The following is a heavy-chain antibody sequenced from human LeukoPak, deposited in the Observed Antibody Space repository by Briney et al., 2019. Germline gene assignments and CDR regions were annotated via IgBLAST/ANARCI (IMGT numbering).Heavy chain of an antibody. CDR1: GGSFSGYY. D-gene: IGHD6-19*01. CDR2: INHSGST. J-gene: IGHJ3*01. CDR3: VRVGWGAFNV. Sequence: SETLSLTCAVYGGSFSGYYWSWIRQPPGKGLEWIGEINHSGSTNYNPSLKSRVTISVDTSKNQFSLKLNSVTAADTAVYYCVRVGWGAFNVRGQGTMVTVSS. V-gene: IGHV4-34*01.